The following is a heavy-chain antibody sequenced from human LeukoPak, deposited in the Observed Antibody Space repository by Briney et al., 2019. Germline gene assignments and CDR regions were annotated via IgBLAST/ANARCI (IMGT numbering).Heavy chain of an antibody. J-gene: IGHJ6*02. CDR3: ARLGAIRYYYYGMDV. V-gene: IGHV4-39*01. CDR1: GGSISSSSYY. CDR2: IYYSGST. D-gene: IGHD1-26*01. Sequence: SETLSLTCTVTGGSISSSSYYRGWVRQPPGKALEWVGSIYYSGSTYYNPSLKSRVTISVDTSKNQFSLKLSSVTAADTAVYYCARLGAIRYYYYGMDVWGQGTTVTVYS.